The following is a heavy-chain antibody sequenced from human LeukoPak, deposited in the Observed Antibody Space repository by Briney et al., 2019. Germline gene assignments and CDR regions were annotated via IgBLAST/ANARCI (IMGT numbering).Heavy chain of an antibody. CDR3: ARGYNHPALGV. Sequence: GASVTVSCKASGRTFSSDAISWVRQAPGQGREWMGGIIPIFGTANYAQKFQGRVTITTDESTSTAYMELSSLRSEDTAVYYCARGYNHPALGVWGQGTLVTVSS. D-gene: IGHD5-24*01. J-gene: IGHJ4*02. V-gene: IGHV1-69*05. CDR1: GRTFSSDA. CDR2: IIPIFGTA.